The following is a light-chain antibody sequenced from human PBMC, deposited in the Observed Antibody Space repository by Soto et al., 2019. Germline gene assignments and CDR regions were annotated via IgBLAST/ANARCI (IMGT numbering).Light chain of an antibody. J-gene: IGLJ1*01. CDR1: SSDVGGYNY. CDR2: DVI. V-gene: IGLV2-14*01. Sequence: QSALTQPASVSGSPGQSITISCTGASSDVGGYNYVSWYQQHPGKAPKLMIYDVIHRPSGVSNRFSGSKSANTASLTISGLQAEDEADYYCSSYTSSNTYVFGTGTKLTVL. CDR3: SSYTSSNTYV.